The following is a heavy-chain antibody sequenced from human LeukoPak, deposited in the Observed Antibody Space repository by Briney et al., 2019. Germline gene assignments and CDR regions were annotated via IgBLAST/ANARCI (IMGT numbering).Heavy chain of an antibody. V-gene: IGHV3-21*04. CDR1: GFTFSSYS. D-gene: IGHD5-18*01. CDR3: ARPPEGYSYGFYFGH. Sequence: GGSLRLSCAASGFTFSSYSMNWVRQAPGRGLEWVSSISSSSSYIYYADSVKGRFTISRDNAKNSLYLQMNSLRAEDTAVYYCARPPEGYSYGFYFGHWGQGAPVIVSS. J-gene: IGHJ4*02. CDR2: ISSSSSYI.